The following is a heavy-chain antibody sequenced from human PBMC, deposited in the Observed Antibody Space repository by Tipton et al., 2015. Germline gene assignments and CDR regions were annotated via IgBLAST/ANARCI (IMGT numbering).Heavy chain of an antibody. D-gene: IGHD7-27*01. Sequence: SLRLSCTASGITFSSYWMSWVRQAPGKGLEWIGQISHDGSERYYLDSMRGRFTISRDNAKNSLYLQRNTLRAEDTAVYHCARDVNGGYFDIWGQGTSVTVSP. V-gene: IGHV3-7*01. CDR1: GITFSSYW. CDR3: ARDVNGGYFDI. CDR2: ISHDGSER. J-gene: IGHJ3*02.